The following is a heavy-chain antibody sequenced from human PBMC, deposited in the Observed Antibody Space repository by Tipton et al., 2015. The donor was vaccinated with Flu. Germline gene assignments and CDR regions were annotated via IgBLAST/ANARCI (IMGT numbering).Heavy chain of an antibody. J-gene: IGHJ6*02. V-gene: IGHV4-4*07. CDR2: IYTSGST. Sequence: TLSLTCTVSGGSISSYYWSWIRQPAGKGLEWIGRIYTSGSTNYNPSLKSRVTMSVDTSKNQFSLKLSSVTAADTAVYYCARVGWEYSYDSNYSYYGRDVWGQGTTVTVSS. D-gene: IGHD3-22*01. CDR1: GGSISSYY. CDR3: ARVGWEYSYDSNYSYYGRDV.